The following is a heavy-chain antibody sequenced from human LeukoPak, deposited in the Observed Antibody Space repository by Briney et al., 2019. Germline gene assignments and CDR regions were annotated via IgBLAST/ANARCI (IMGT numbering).Heavy chain of an antibody. CDR3: ARDKGMVYDY. CDR1: GGSISFGSYY. CDR2: TYYSGSS. J-gene: IGHJ4*02. V-gene: IGHV4-39*02. Sequence: PSETLSLTCTVSGGSISFGSYYWGWIRQSPEKGLQWIGSTYYSGSSYYNPSLKSRVTVSADTSKNQFSLKLSSVTAADTAVYYCARDKGMVYDYWGQGALVTVSS. D-gene: IGHD2-8*01.